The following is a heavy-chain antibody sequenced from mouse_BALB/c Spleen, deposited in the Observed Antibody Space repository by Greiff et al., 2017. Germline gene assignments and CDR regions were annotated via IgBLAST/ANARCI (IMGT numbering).Heavy chain of an antibody. V-gene: IGHV1-54*01. D-gene: IGHD2-4*01. CDR2: INPGSGGT. Sequence: QVQLKESGAELVRPGTSVKVSCKASGYAFTNYLIEWVKQRPGQGLEWIGVINPGSGGTNYNEKFKGKATLTADKSSSTAYMQLSSLTSDDSAVYFCARSPMITLYAMDYWGQGTSVTVSS. CDR1: GYAFTNYL. CDR3: ARSPMITLYAMDY. J-gene: IGHJ4*01.